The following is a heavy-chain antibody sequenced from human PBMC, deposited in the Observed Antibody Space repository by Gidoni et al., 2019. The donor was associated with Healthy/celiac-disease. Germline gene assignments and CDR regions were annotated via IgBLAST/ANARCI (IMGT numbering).Heavy chain of an antibody. Sequence: QVHLVQSGAEVKKPGASVKVSCKVSGYMVTELSMHWVRQAPGKGLEWMGGFDPEDSEIVHAQKFQGRVTMTEDPSTDTAFMELNSLTSGDTAVYYCVTLSSGWYWLNWGQGGLVTVSS. CDR2: FDPEDSEI. V-gene: IGHV1-24*01. CDR3: VTLSSGWYWLN. CDR1: GYMVTELS. D-gene: IGHD6-19*01. J-gene: IGHJ1*01.